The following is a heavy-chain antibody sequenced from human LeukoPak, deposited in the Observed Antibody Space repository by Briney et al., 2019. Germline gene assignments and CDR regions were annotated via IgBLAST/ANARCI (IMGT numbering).Heavy chain of an antibody. V-gene: IGHV3-23*01. CDR1: GFTFSSYA. J-gene: IGHJ4*02. CDR2: ISGSGGST. CDR3: AKDTKLVVPTAMTF. Sequence: GGSLGLSCAASGFTFSSYAMSWVRQAPGKGLEWVSAISGSGGSTYYADSVKGRFTISRDNSKNTLYLQMNSLRAEDTAVYYCAKDTKLVVPTAMTFWGQGTLVTVSS. D-gene: IGHD2-2*01.